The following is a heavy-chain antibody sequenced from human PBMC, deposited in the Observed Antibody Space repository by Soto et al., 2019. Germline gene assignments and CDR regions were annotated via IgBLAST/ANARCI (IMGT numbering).Heavy chain of an antibody. V-gene: IGHV3-23*01. Sequence: GGSLRLSCAASGFTFSSYAMSWVRQAPGKGLEWVSAISGSGGSPYYADSVKGRFTISRDNSKNTLYLQMNSLRAEDTAVCYCAKVSPPTVTTGYFDYWGQGTLVTVSS. CDR2: ISGSGGSP. J-gene: IGHJ4*02. CDR1: GFTFSSYA. D-gene: IGHD4-17*01. CDR3: AKVSPPTVTTGYFDY.